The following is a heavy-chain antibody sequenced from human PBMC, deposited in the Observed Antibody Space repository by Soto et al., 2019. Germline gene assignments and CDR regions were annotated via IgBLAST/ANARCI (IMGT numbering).Heavy chain of an antibody. CDR2: MNTDGSST. Sequence: EVQLVESGGGLVQPGGSLRLSCAVSGFTFSSFWMHWVRQATGEGLVWVSRMNTDGSSTSYADSVKGRFTISRDNAKHTRYLHMSSLRVEDTAMYYCAKRGVDTFGLSYWGQGTLVTVSS. D-gene: IGHD3-10*01. J-gene: IGHJ4*02. V-gene: IGHV3-74*01. CDR1: GFTFSSFW. CDR3: AKRGVDTFGLSY.